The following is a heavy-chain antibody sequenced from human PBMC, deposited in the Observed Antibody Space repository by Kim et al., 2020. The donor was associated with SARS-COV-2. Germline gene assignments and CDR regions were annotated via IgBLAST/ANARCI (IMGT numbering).Heavy chain of an antibody. CDR3: AGRPSSFRATEYSFDY. CDR1: GGSISSIIYY. J-gene: IGHJ4*02. V-gene: IGHV4-39*01. D-gene: IGHD6-13*01. CDR2: IYYSGST. Sequence: SETLSLTCTVSGGSISSIIYYWGWIRQPPGKGLEWIGSIYYSGSTYYNPSLKSRVTISVDTSKNQFSLKLSSVTAADTAVYYCAGRPSSFRATEYSFDYWGRETLVTVSS.